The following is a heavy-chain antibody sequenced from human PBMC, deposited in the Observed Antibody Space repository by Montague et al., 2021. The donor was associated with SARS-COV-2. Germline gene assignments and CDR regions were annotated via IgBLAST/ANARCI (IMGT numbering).Heavy chain of an antibody. CDR3: AGGRQHINMVVVVVTGGEYYFDF. CDR2: INHRGST. D-gene: IGHD3-22*01. CDR1: DGSFSDYS. V-gene: IGHV4-34*01. J-gene: IGHJ4*02. Sequence: SETLSLTCAVYDGSFSDYSWTWIRQPPGKGLEWIGEINHRGSTNYNPSLKSRVTISVDTSKNQCSLKMTSVTAADTAVYYCAGGRQHINMVVVVVTGGEYYFDFWGQGTLVAVSS.